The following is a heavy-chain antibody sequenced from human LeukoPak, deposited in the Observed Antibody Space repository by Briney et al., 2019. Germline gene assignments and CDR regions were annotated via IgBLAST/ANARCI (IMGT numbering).Heavy chain of an antibody. D-gene: IGHD5/OR15-5a*01. J-gene: IGHJ4*02. V-gene: IGHV4-59*01. Sequence: SETLSLTCTVSGGSISSYYWSWIRQPPGKGLEWIGYIYYSGSTNYNPSLKSRVTISVDTSKNQFSLKLSSVTAADTAVYYCARSASTIKPYYFDYWGQGTLVTASS. CDR3: ARSASTIKPYYFDY. CDR2: IYYSGST. CDR1: GGSISSYY.